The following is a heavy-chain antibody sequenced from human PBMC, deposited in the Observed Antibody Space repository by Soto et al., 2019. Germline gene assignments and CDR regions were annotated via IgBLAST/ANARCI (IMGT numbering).Heavy chain of an antibody. CDR3: ASYDFWSGYYNWFDP. CDR1: GFTFSSYS. J-gene: IGHJ5*02. V-gene: IGHV3-21*01. D-gene: IGHD3-3*01. Sequence: PGGSLRLSCAASGFTFSSYSMNWVRQAPGKGLEWVSSISSSSSYIYYADSVKGRFTISRDNAKNSLYLQMNSLRAEDTAVYYCASYDFWSGYYNWFDPWGQGTLVTVSS. CDR2: ISSSSSYI.